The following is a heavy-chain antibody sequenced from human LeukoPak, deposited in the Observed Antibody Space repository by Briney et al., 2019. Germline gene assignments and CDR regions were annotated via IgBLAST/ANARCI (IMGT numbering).Heavy chain of an antibody. J-gene: IGHJ4*02. D-gene: IGHD3-16*02. CDR3: AREGDYVWGSYRPRSFFDY. CDR1: GFTLSSYG. Sequence: GGSLRLSCAASGFTLSSYGMHWVRQAPGKGLEWVAVIWYDGSNKYYADSVKGRFTISRDNSKNTLYLQMNSLRAEDTAVYYCAREGDYVWGSYRPRSFFDYWGQGTLVTVSS. CDR2: IWYDGSNK. V-gene: IGHV3-33*01.